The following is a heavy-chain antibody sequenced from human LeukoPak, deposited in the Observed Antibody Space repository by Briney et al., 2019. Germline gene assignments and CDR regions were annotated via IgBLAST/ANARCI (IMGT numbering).Heavy chain of an antibody. V-gene: IGHV1-2*02. J-gene: IGHJ5*02. D-gene: IGHD6-19*01. CDR3: ARGRYSSVFDP. CDR2: INPNSGGT. CDR1: GYTFTVYY. Sequence: ASVKVSCTASGYTFTVYYMHWVRQAPGQGLEWMGWINPNSGGTNYAQQFQGRVTMTRDKSISTAYMELSRLRSDDTAVYYCARGRYSSVFDPWGQGTLVTVSS.